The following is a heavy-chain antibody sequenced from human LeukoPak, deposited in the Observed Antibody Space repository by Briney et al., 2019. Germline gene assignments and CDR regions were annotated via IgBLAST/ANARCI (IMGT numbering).Heavy chain of an antibody. J-gene: IGHJ6*02. D-gene: IGHD2-2*01. CDR1: GYTFTGYY. Sequence: ASVEVSCKASGYTFTGYYMHWVRQAPGQGLEWMGWINPNSGGTNYAQKFQGRVTMTRDTSISTAYMELSRLRSDDTAVYYCARLRPLYCSSTSCRSNYYYGMDVWGQGTTVTVSS. V-gene: IGHV1-2*02. CDR3: ARLRPLYCSSTSCRSNYYYGMDV. CDR2: INPNSGGT.